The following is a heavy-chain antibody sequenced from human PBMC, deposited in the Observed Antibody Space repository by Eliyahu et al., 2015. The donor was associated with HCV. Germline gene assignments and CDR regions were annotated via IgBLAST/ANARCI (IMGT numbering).Heavy chain of an antibody. V-gene: IGHV2-26*01. D-gene: IGHD5-18*01. Sequence: QVTLKESGPVLVKPTETLTLTCPVSGVSLSNARMGVSWIRQPPGKALEWLANIFSNDEKSYRTSLKSRLTISKDTSKSQVVLTMTNMDPVDTATYYCARIREGFSYGLYYFDYWGQGTLVTVSS. CDR3: ARIREGFSYGLYYFDY. CDR1: GVSLSNARMG. J-gene: IGHJ4*02. CDR2: IFSNDEK.